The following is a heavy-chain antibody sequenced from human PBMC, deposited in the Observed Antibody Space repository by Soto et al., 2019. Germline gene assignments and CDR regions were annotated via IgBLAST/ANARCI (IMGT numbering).Heavy chain of an antibody. CDR1: SYTFSSQG. CDR2: ISAYSGVT. V-gene: IGHV1-18*01. CDR3: AKELTGGAPY. Sequence: ASVKVSCKASSYTFSSQGISWVRQAPGQGLEWMGWISAYSGVTNYAQKFQGRVTMTTDTSTNTVYMELRSLRSDDTAVYYCAKELTGGAPYWGQGTLVTVSS. D-gene: IGHD2-21*01. J-gene: IGHJ4*02.